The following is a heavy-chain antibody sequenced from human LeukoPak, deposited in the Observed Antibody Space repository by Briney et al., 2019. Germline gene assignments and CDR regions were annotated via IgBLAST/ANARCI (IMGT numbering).Heavy chain of an antibody. CDR2: ISYSGST. D-gene: IGHD6-13*01. CDR3: ARKGPSAAATVDY. Sequence: SETLSLTCTVSGGSISSYYWSWIRQPPGKGLEWIGYISYSGSTNYNPSLKSRVTISVDTSKNQFSLKLTSVTAAGTAVYYCARKGPSAAATVDYWGQGTLVTVSS. CDR1: GGSISSYY. J-gene: IGHJ4*02. V-gene: IGHV4-59*01.